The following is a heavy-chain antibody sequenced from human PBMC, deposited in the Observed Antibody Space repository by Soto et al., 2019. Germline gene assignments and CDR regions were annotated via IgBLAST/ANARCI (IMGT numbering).Heavy chain of an antibody. CDR3: ATEMGATQGPFDN. Sequence: GGSLRLSCVVSVFPFGANSMSWVRQAPGKGLEWVSGLSNTGRRTSYADSVKGRFNISRDNSENTVYLQMNSLRVEDTAVYYCATEMGATQGPFDNWGQGTLVTVSS. CDR2: LSNTGRRT. V-gene: IGHV3-23*01. J-gene: IGHJ4*02. CDR1: VFPFGANS. D-gene: IGHD1-26*01.